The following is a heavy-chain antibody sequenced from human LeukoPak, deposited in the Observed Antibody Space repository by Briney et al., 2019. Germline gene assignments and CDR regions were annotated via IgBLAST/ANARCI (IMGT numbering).Heavy chain of an antibody. D-gene: IGHD2-15*01. CDR2: ISGSGGST. CDR3: AKAEAIAVVVVAATLYDY. J-gene: IGHJ4*02. Sequence: GGSLRLSCAASGFTFSSYAMSWVRQAPGKGLEWVSAISGSGGSTYYADPVKGRFTISRDNSKNTLYLQMNSLRAEDTAVYYCAKAEAIAVVVVAATLYDYWGQGTLVTVSS. V-gene: IGHV3-23*01. CDR1: GFTFSSYA.